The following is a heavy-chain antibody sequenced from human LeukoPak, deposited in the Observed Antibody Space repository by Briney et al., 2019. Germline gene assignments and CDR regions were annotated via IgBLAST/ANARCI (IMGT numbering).Heavy chain of an antibody. CDR3: ARRRYSGSSQHFDY. CDR1: GFTFRSYG. Sequence: GGSLRLSCAASGFTFRSYGIHWVRQAPGKGLEWVAVMSYDGTNEYYADSLKGRFTISRDNAKNSLYLQMNSLRAEDTAVYYCARRRYSGSSQHFDYWGQGTLVTVSS. CDR2: MSYDGTNE. V-gene: IGHV3-30*03. D-gene: IGHD1-26*01. J-gene: IGHJ4*02.